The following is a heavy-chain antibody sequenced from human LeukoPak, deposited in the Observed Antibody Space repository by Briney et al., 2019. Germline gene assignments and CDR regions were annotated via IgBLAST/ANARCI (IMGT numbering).Heavy chain of an antibody. J-gene: IGHJ6*02. D-gene: IGHD7-27*01. CDR2: ISYDGSNK. CDR1: GFTFSSYA. Sequence: PGGSLRLSCAASGFTFSSYAMHWVRQAPGKGLEWVAVISYDGSNKYYADSVKGRFTISRDNSKNTLYLQMNSLRAEDTAVYYCARADWGSPYYSDGMDVWGQGTTVTVSS. V-gene: IGHV3-30-3*01. CDR3: ARADWGSPYYSDGMDV.